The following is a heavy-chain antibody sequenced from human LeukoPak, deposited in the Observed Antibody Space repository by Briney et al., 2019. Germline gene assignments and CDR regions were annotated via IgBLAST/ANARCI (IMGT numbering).Heavy chain of an antibody. CDR3: ARNLVHLWNVFDF. CDR1: RFTFSNHY. J-gene: IGHJ3*01. Sequence: GGSLRLSCVASRFTFSNHYMSWVRQAPGKGLEWVATIKPDGSETFYVGSVKGRFTVSRDNAKNSLYLQMSSLGAEDTAVYHCARNLVHLWNVFDFWGLGTMVTVSS. V-gene: IGHV3-7*01. CDR2: IKPDGSET. D-gene: IGHD5-18*01.